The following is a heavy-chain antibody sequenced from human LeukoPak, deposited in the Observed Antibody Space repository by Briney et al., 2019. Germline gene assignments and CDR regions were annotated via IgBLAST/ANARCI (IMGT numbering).Heavy chain of an antibody. J-gene: IGHJ4*02. CDR3: ASLLYSSSWEFDY. D-gene: IGHD6-13*01. V-gene: IGHV4-59*01. CDR1: GGSISSYY. CDR2: IYYSGST. Sequence: SETLSLTCTVSGGSISSYYWSWIRQPPGKGLEWIGYIYYSGSTNYNPSLKSRVTISVDTSKNQFSLKLSSVTAVDTAVYYCASLLYSSSWEFDYWGQGTLVTVSS.